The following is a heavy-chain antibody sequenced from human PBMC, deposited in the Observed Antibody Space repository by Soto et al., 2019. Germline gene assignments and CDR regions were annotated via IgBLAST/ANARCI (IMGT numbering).Heavy chain of an antibody. CDR2: INSDGSST. D-gene: IGHD1-26*01. Sequence: EVQLVESGGGLVQPGGSLRLSCAASGFTFSSYWMHWVRQAPGKGLVWISRINSDGSSTSYADSVKGRFTISRDNAKNTLYLQMNSLRAEDTAVYYCATDGIGPNYYYYYGMDVWGQGTTVTVSS. CDR1: GFTFSSYW. CDR3: ATDGIGPNYYYYYGMDV. J-gene: IGHJ6*02. V-gene: IGHV3-74*01.